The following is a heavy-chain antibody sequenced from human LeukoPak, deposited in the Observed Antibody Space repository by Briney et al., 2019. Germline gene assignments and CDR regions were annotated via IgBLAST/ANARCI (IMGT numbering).Heavy chain of an antibody. CDR1: GYTLTELS. D-gene: IGHD3-22*01. V-gene: IGHV1-24*01. Sequence: ASVKVSRKVSGYTLTELSMHWVRQAPGKGLEWMGGFDPEDGETIYAQKFQGRVTMTEDTSTDTAYMELSSLRSEDTAVYYCATETGRYYDSSGPFDYWGQGTLVTVSS. CDR3: ATETGRYYDSSGPFDY. CDR2: FDPEDGET. J-gene: IGHJ4*02.